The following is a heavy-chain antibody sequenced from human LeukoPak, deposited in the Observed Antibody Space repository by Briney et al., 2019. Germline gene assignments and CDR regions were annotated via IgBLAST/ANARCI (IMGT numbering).Heavy chain of an antibody. V-gene: IGHV4-34*01. Sequence: PSETLSLTCAVYGGSFSGYYWSWIRQPPGKGLEWIGEINHSGSTNYNPSLKSRVTISVDTSKNQFSLKLSSVTAADTAVYYCARGGRIQLWFYWGQGTLVTVSS. CDR1: GGSFSGYY. D-gene: IGHD5-18*01. J-gene: IGHJ4*02. CDR3: ARGGRIQLWFY. CDR2: INHSGST.